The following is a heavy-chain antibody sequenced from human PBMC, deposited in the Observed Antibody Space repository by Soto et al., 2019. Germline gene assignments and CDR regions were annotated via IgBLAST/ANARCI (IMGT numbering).Heavy chain of an antibody. D-gene: IGHD3-10*01. CDR3: ARGNYGEDY. CDR1: GFTLSAYY. J-gene: IGHJ4*02. V-gene: IGHV3-11*01. CDR2: ITGSGDSI. Sequence: GYLRLTYAGSGFTLSAYYMTWIRQAPGKGLECVSHITGSGDSIYYADSVKGRFTISRDNAKNALYLQMNSLRAEDTAVYYCARGNYGEDYWGQGTLVTVSS.